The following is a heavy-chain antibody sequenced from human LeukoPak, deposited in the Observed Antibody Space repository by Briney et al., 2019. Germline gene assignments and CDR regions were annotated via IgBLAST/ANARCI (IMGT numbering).Heavy chain of an antibody. V-gene: IGHV4-39*01. CDR2: IYYTGST. J-gene: IGHJ4*02. Sequence: SETLSLTCTVSGGSISSSSFSWGWIRQPPGKGLEWIANIYYTGSTYYSPSLQSRVTISVDTSKNQFYLKLSSVTAADTAVYYCGRQLVGATAYYFDYWGQGTLVAVSS. CDR3: GRQLVGATAYYFDY. CDR1: GGSISSSSFS. D-gene: IGHD1-26*01.